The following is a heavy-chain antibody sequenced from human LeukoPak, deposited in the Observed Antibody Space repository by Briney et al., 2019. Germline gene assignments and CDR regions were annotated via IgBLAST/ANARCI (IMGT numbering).Heavy chain of an antibody. CDR2: ISSSGSSI. CDR1: GFTFSDYY. CDR3: ARTRYRGLDAFDI. J-gene: IGHJ3*02. D-gene: IGHD3-10*01. V-gene: IGHV3-11*01. Sequence: GGSLRLSCAAPGFTFSDYYMSWIRQAPGKGLEWVSYISSSGSSIYYADSVKVRFTISRDNAKNSLYLQMNSLRAEDTAVYYCARTRYRGLDAFDIWGQGTMVTVSS.